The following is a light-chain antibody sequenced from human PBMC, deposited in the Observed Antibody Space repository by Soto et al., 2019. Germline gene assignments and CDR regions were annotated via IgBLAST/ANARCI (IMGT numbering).Light chain of an antibody. CDR3: SSHGGSNNFYV. CDR2: EVS. J-gene: IGLJ1*01. CDR1: SSDVGAYNY. Sequence: QSVLTQPPPASGSPGQSITISCTGTSSDVGAYNYVSWYQQHPGKAPKLMIHEVSKRPSGVPDRFSASKSGNTASLTVSGLQAEDEADYYCSSHGGSNNFYVFGIRNKAT. V-gene: IGLV2-8*01.